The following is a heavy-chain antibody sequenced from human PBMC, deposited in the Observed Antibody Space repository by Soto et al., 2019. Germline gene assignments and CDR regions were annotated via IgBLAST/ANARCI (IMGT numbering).Heavy chain of an antibody. V-gene: IGHV4-4*07. Sequence: SENLSLTCSVSGASISNYYWIWIRQPAGKGLEGIGSVYASGSSKYSPSLKRRVTMSVDTSGNQFSLRLSSVTDADTAVYYCARGMSGHDYIMDNWGQGSRVAVTS. CDR3: ARGMSGHDYIMDN. CDR1: GASISNYY. CDR2: VYASGSS. D-gene: IGHD5-12*01. J-gene: IGHJ4*02.